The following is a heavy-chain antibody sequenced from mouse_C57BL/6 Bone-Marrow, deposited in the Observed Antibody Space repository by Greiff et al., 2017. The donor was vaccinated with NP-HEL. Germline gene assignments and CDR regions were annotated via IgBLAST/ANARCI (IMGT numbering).Heavy chain of an antibody. J-gene: IGHJ1*03. D-gene: IGHD1-1*01. CDR3: ARGHYYGSSYWYFDV. CDR2: IYPGSGST. V-gene: IGHV1-55*01. Sequence: QVQLKQPGAELVKPGASVKMSCKASGYTFTSYWITWVKQRPGQGLEWIGDIYPGSGSTNYNEKFKSKATLTVDTSSSTAYMQLSSLTSEDSAVYYCARGHYYGSSYWYFDVWGTGTTVTVSS. CDR1: GYTFTSYW.